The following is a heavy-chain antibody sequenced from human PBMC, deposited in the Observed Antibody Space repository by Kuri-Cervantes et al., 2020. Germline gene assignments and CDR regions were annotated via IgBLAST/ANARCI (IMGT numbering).Heavy chain of an antibody. D-gene: IGHD2-15*01. J-gene: IGHJ5*02. CDR1: GGSFSGLY. CDR3: ARGTRRGAVLRYCSGGSCRNWFDP. V-gene: IGHV4-34*01. CDR2: INHSGDT. Sequence: SQTHSLTCAVSGGSFSGLYWSWIRQPPGKGLESIGEINHSGDTNYNPSLKSRVSIPVDTSKNQFSLKLNSVTAADTAVYYCARGTRRGAVLRYCSGGSCRNWFDPWGQGTLVTVSS.